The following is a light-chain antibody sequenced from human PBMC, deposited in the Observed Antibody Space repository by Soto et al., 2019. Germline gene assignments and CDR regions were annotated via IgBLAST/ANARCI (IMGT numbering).Light chain of an antibody. CDR3: QQYGSSPPIT. Sequence: EIVLTQSPGTLCLSPGERATLTCTASQSVTSSCLAWYQRKPGQAPRLLIHTTSIRATDIPDRFSGSGSGTDFTLTISRLEPEDFAVYFCQQYGSSPPITFGQGTRLETK. J-gene: IGKJ5*01. CDR1: QSVTSSC. V-gene: IGKV3-20*01. CDR2: TTS.